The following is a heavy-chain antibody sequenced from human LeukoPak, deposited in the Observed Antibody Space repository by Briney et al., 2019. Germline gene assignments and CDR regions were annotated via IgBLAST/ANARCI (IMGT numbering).Heavy chain of an antibody. CDR1: GFTVTNDY. V-gene: IGHV3-66*01. D-gene: IGHD6-13*01. J-gene: IGHJ4*01. CDR3: ATDVRSSPLGF. CDR2: IYSGGST. Sequence: GGSLRLSCAVSGFTVTNDYMNWVRQAPGKGLEWVSIIYSGGSTYYADSVKGRFTISRDSSNNTLFLQMSNLRADDSDLYYCATDVRSSPLGFWGHGTLVTVSS.